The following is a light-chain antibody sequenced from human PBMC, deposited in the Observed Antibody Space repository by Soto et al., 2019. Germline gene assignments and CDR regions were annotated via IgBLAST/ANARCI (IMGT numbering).Light chain of an antibody. J-gene: IGKJ1*01. CDR3: QQYNYWTQT. CDR2: GAS. CDR1: QNVSSH. Sequence: EIVMTQSPATLSVSPGERATLSCRASQNVSSHLAWYQQKPGQTPRLLIYGASTRATGISARFSGSGSGTEFPLTISSLQSEDFAVYYCQQYNYWTQTFGQGTKVEIK. V-gene: IGKV3-15*01.